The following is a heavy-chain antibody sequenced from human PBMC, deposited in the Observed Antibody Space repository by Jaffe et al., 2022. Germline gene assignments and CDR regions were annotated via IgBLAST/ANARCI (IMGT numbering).Heavy chain of an antibody. CDR3: AHIAPTYYDFWSGYTGQGPFDY. Sequence: QITLKESGPTLVKPTQTLTLTCTFSGFSLSTSGVGVGWIRQPPGKALEWLALIYWNDDKRYSPSLKSRLTITKDTSKNQVVLTMTNMDPVDTATYYCAHIAPTYYDFWSGYTGQGPFDYWGQGTLVTVSS. V-gene: IGHV2-5*01. CDR1: GFSLSTSGVG. CDR2: IYWNDDK. J-gene: IGHJ4*02. D-gene: IGHD3-3*01.